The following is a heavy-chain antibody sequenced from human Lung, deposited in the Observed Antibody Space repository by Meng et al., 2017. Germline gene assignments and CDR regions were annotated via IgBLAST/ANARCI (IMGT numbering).Heavy chain of an antibody. CDR2: INHSGST. CDR1: GGSFSDYS. V-gene: IGHV4-34*01. D-gene: IGHD4-11*01. J-gene: IGHJ4*02. Sequence: VRLQQGGAGLLKPSETLSLTCDVSGGSFSDYSWSWIRQPPGKGLEWIGEINHSGSTNYNPSLESRATISVDTSQNNLSLKLSSVTAADSAVYYCARGPTTTAHDFDYWGQGTLVTVSS. CDR3: ARGPTTTAHDFDY.